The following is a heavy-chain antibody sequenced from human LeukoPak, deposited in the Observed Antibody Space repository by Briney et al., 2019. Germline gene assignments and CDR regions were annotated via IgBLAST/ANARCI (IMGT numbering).Heavy chain of an antibody. CDR2: IYYSGST. D-gene: IGHD3-22*01. CDR1: GGSISNYY. CDR3: ARAAQWLDY. V-gene: IGHV4-59*12. Sequence: SETLSLTCTVSGGSISNYYWSWIRQPPGKGLEWIGYIYYSGSTNYNPSLKSRVTISVDTSKNQLYLKPSSGTAADTAVYNCARAAQWLDYWGQGTPVTASS. J-gene: IGHJ4*02.